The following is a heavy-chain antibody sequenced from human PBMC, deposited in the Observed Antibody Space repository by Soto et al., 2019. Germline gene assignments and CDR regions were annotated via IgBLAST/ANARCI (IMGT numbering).Heavy chain of an antibody. CDR2: ISAYNGNT. J-gene: IGHJ4*02. CDR1: GYTFTSYG. V-gene: IGHV1-18*01. CDR3: AGGYCSGGSCYPFDY. D-gene: IGHD2-15*01. Sequence: ASVKVSCKASGYTFTSYGISWVRQAPGQGLEWMGWISAYNGNTNYAQKLQGRVTMTTDTSTSTAYMELRSLRSGDTAVYYCAGGYCSGGSCYPFDYWGQGTLVTVSS.